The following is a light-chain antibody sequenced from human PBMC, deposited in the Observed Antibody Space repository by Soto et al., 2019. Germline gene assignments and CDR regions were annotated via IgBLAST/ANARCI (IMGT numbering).Light chain of an antibody. CDR2: SAS. CDR1: QGISRS. Sequence: DIQMTQSPSSVSASVGDRVTITCQASQGISRSLAWYQQKPGKAPKLLIYSASSLQSGVPSRFSGSGSGTDFTLTINGLQPEDFATYYCQQAASFPITFGQGTRLEI. J-gene: IGKJ5*01. V-gene: IGKV1-12*01. CDR3: QQAASFPIT.